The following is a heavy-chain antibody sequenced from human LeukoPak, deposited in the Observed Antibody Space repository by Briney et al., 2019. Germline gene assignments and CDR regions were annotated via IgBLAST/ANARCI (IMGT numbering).Heavy chain of an antibody. CDR3: ARYRSGRGGWFDP. CDR2: IYYSGST. Sequence: SETLSLTCTVSGGSINIYYWSWMRRPPGKGVEGIGYIYYSGSTNYNPPLKSRVTISVDTSKNKFSLKLSSVTAGDTAVYYCARYRSGRGGWFDPWGQGTLVTVSS. CDR1: GGSINIYY. V-gene: IGHV4-59*01. J-gene: IGHJ5*02. D-gene: IGHD6-19*01.